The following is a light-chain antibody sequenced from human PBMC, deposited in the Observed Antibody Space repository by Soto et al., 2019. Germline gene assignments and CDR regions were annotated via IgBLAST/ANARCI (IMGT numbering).Light chain of an antibody. V-gene: IGKV3-11*01. CDR3: QQRRNWPLT. CDR1: QSVSSY. Sequence: EIVLTQSPATLSLSPGERATLFCRASQSVSSYLAWYQQKPGQAPRLLIYDASNRATGIPARFSGSGSGTDFTLTISSLEPEDFAVYYCQQRRNWPLTFGGGTKVDIK. J-gene: IGKJ4*01. CDR2: DAS.